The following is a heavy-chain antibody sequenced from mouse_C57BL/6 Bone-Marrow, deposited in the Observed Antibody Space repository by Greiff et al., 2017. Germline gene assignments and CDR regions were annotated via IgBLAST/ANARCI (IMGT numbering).Heavy chain of an antibody. J-gene: IGHJ1*03. CDR2: IDPENGDT. CDR1: GFNIKDDY. D-gene: IGHD1-1*01. V-gene: IGHV14-4*01. CDR3: NDSTTVVAYDFWYFDV. Sequence: EVQLQQSGAELVRPGASVKLSCTASGFNIKDDYMHWVKQRPEQGLEWIGWIDPENGDTEYASKFQGKATITADTSSNTAYLQLSSLTSEDTAVYYCNDSTTVVAYDFWYFDVWGTGTTVTVSS.